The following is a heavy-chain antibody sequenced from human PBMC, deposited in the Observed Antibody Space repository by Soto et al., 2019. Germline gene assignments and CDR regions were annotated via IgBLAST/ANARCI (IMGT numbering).Heavy chain of an antibody. D-gene: IGHD1-26*01. J-gene: IGHJ6*02. Sequence: ASVKVSCKAFGYSFISHYMHWVRQAPGQGLEWMGTIHPAGINTAYAQKFQGRVTMTTDTSTSTVYMELTSLTSEDTAVYYCASHGGSSPEGRYYYGMDVWGQGTTVTVSS. CDR1: GYSFISHY. CDR3: ASHGGSSPEGRYYYGMDV. V-gene: IGHV1-46*01. CDR2: IHPAGINT.